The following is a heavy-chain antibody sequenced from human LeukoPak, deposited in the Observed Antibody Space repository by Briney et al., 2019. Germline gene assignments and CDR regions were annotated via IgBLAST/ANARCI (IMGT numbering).Heavy chain of an antibody. CDR3: ARARRTLRHLDY. CDR1: GVSISSSNSY. D-gene: IGHD1-14*01. CDR2: IYYSGST. V-gene: IGHV4-39*07. J-gene: IGHJ4*02. Sequence: PSETLSLTCTVSGVSISSSNSYWGWIRQPPGKGLEWIGSIYYSGSTYYNPSLKSRVTISVDTSKNQFSLKLSSVTAADTAVYYCARARRTLRHLDYWGQGTLVTVSS.